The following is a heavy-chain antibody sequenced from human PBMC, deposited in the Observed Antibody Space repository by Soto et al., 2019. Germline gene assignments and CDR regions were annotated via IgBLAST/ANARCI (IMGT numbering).Heavy chain of an antibody. CDR1: GGSISSSNW. D-gene: IGHD6-19*01. J-gene: IGHJ4*02. Sequence: SETLSLTCAVSGGSISSSNWWSWVRQPPGKGLEWIGEIYHSGSTNYNPSLKSRVTISVDKSKNQFSLKLSSVTAADTAVYYCASLAVAGAGEWDYWGQGTLVTVSS. CDR3: ASLAVAGAGEWDY. CDR2: IYHSGST. V-gene: IGHV4-4*02.